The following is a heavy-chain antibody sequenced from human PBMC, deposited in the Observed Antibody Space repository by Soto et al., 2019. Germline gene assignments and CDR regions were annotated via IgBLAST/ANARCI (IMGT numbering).Heavy chain of an antibody. CDR1: GYTFTSYD. CDR3: ARRDFWSGYSDYGMDV. D-gene: IGHD3-3*01. J-gene: IGHJ6*02. CDR2: MNPNSGNT. Sequence: ASVKVSCKASGYTFTSYDINWVRQATGQGLEWMGWMNPNSGNTGYARKFQGRVTMTRNTSISTAYMELSSLRSEDTAVYYCARRDFWSGYSDYGMDVWGQGTTVTVSS. V-gene: IGHV1-8*01.